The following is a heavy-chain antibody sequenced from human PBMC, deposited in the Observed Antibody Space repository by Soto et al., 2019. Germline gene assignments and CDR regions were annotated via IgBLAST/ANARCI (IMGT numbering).Heavy chain of an antibody. CDR3: AKGLMKRGLGTYYNHPPDV. J-gene: IGHJ6*04. Sequence: EVQLLESGGGLVEPGGSLRLSCAASGFTFSTYAMSWVRLAPGKGLEWVSIISVSGGYKYYADSMKGRFTISRDNSKSTLYLQMDSLRVEDTAVYYCAKGLMKRGLGTYYNHPPDVWGKGTTVTVSS. CDR1: GFTFSTYA. D-gene: IGHD3-10*01. V-gene: IGHV3-23*01. CDR2: ISVSGGYK.